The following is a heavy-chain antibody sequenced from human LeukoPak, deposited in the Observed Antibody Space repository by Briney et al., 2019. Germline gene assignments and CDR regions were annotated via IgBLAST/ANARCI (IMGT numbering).Heavy chain of an antibody. CDR1: GGSVSNSNYY. CDR3: ARQRGYCSGGSCYGMFDY. V-gene: IGHV4-39*01. Sequence: SETLSLTCTVSGGSVSNSNYYCGWVRQPPGKGREWVGSIYYSGRTYYNPSLQSRLTISVDTSQSQFSLKLSPVTAADTAVYYCARQRGYCSGGSCYGMFDYWGQGTLVTVSS. J-gene: IGHJ4*02. CDR2: IYYSGRT. D-gene: IGHD2-15*01.